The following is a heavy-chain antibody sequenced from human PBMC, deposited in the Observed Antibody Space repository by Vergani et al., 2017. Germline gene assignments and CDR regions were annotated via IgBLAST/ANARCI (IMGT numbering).Heavy chain of an antibody. Sequence: QVKLQESRPGLVKPSETLSLTCTVSGASVTSYYWSWIRQPPGKGLEWMGYVSFRGDTLYDPSVKGRMTISLNTSSNQFSLYLTSVTAADTAVYYCARSRIYYGAGSPDYWGQGTLVTVSS. V-gene: IGHV4-59*02. J-gene: IGHJ4*02. CDR3: ARSRIYYGAGSPDY. CDR1: GASVTSYY. CDR2: VSFRGDT. D-gene: IGHD3-10*01.